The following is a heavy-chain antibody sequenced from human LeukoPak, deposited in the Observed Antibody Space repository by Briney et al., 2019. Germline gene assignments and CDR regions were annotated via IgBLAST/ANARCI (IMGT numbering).Heavy chain of an antibody. CDR1: GGTFSSYA. CDR3: ARVGSYYDSSGCQPLSGFDY. D-gene: IGHD3-22*01. J-gene: IGHJ4*02. Sequence: SVKVSCKASGGTFSSYAISWVRQAPGQGLEWMGGIIPIFGTANYAQKFQGRVTITADESTSTAYMELSSLRSEDTAVYYCARVGSYYDSSGCQPLSGFDYWGQGTLVTVSS. CDR2: IIPIFGTA. V-gene: IGHV1-69*13.